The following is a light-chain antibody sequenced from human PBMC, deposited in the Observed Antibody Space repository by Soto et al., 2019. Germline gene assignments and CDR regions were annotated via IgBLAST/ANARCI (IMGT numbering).Light chain of an antibody. CDR3: QTWGTGTRA. J-gene: IGLJ1*01. CDR2: LISDVSH. CDR1: SGHSNYA. V-gene: IGLV4-69*01. Sequence: QLVLTQSPSASASLGASVKLTCTLSSGHSNYAIAWHQQQPEKVPRYLMKLISDVSHRKGDGIPARLSGSSSGSERYLTISSIQSEDEADYYCQTWGTGTRAFGTGTKLTVL.